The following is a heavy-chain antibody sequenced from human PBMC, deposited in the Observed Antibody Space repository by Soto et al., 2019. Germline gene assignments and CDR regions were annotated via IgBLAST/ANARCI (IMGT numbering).Heavy chain of an antibody. V-gene: IGHV4-59*11. CDR1: GASIDLHY. J-gene: IGHJ5*02. D-gene: IGHD1-26*01. Sequence: QVQLQESGPGLVKPSETLSLTCNVSGASIDLHYWSWIRQPPGKGLEWIGHISYRGSTDYNPSLRRRVTISIDASRTQFSLTLNSVTAADTAVYYCARQLLPGYNDHWGQGTLVTASS. CDR2: ISYRGST. CDR3: ARQLLPGYNDH.